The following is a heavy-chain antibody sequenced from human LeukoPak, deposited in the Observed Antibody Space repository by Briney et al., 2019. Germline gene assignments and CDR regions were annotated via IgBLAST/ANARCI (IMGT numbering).Heavy chain of an antibody. CDR1: GGSITSGDYY. CDR3: ATRTYRAHFDH. Sequence: TSETLSLTCTVSGGSITSGDYYWDWVRQPPGKGLEWIGNLNFRGSLFYHPSLKSRVTMSADPSQNQFSLRLMSVTAADTAVYYCATRTYRAHFDHCGQGTLVTVSS. CDR2: LNFRGSL. D-gene: IGHD4/OR15-4a*01. J-gene: IGHJ4*02. V-gene: IGHV4-39*01.